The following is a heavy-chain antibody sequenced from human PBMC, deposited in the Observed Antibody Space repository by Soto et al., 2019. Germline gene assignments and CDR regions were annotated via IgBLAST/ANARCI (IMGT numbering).Heavy chain of an antibody. CDR3: AREHGGNNWNSWFDP. J-gene: IGHJ5*02. V-gene: IGHV4-59*01. CDR2: IFYSGST. Sequence: PSETLSLTCTVAGVSISRYYWSWTRQSPDKGLEWIGYIFYSGSTKYNPSFKSRVTMSLDTSKNQVSLKLDSVTAADTAVYYCAREHGGNNWNSWFDPWGPGTLVTVSS. D-gene: IGHD1-1*01. CDR1: GVSISRYY.